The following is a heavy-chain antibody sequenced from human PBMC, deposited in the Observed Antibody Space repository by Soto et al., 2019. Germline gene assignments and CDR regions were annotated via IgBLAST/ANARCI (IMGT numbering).Heavy chain of an antibody. Sequence: GGSLRLSCAASGFTFSSYSMNWVRQAPGKGLEWVSSISSSSSYIYYADSVKGRFTISRDNAKNSLYLQMNSLRAEDTAVYYCAREGGDTVAYNWFDPWGQGTLVTVSS. V-gene: IGHV3-21*01. J-gene: IGHJ5*02. D-gene: IGHD4-17*01. CDR1: GFTFSSYS. CDR3: AREGGDTVAYNWFDP. CDR2: ISSSSSYI.